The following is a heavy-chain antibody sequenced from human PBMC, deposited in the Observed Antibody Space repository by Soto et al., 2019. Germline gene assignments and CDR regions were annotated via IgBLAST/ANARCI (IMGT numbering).Heavy chain of an antibody. CDR1: GYTFTDYF. Sequence: GASVKVSCKASGYTFTDYFIHWVRQAPGQGFEWMGWINPNSRGTNYAQKFQGRVTMTRDTSNNTAYMVLRGLRSDDTAVYYCARVTLKAGNWFDPWGQGTLVTVSS. J-gene: IGHJ5*02. CDR2: INPNSRGT. V-gene: IGHV1-2*02. CDR3: ARVTLKAGNWFDP.